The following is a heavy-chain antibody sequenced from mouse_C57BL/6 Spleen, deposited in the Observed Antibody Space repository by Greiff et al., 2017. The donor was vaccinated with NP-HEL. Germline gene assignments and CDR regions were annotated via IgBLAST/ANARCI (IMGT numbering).Heavy chain of an antibody. J-gene: IGHJ4*01. V-gene: IGHV1-82*01. CDR1: GYAFSSSW. Sequence: QVQLQQSGPELVKPGASVKISCKASGYAFSSSWMNWVKQRPGKGLEWIGRIYPGDGDTNYNGKFKGKATLTADKSSSTAYMQLSSLTSEDSAVYFCASNPYAMDYWGQGTSVTVSS. CDR2: IYPGDGDT. CDR3: ASNPYAMDY.